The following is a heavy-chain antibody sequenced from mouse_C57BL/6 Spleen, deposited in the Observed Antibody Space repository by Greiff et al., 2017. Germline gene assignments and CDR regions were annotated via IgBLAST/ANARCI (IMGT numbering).Heavy chain of an antibody. J-gene: IGHJ4*01. CDR1: GFNIKDYY. CDR2: IDPEDGDT. CDR3: TKGLRYHYYAMDY. Sequence: VQLQQSGAELVRPGASVKLSCTASGFNIKDYYMHWVKQRPEQGLEWIGRIDPEDGDTEYAPKFQGKATMTADTSSNTAYLQLSSLTSEDTAVYYCTKGLRYHYYAMDYWGQGTSVTVSS. V-gene: IGHV14-1*01. D-gene: IGHD1-1*01.